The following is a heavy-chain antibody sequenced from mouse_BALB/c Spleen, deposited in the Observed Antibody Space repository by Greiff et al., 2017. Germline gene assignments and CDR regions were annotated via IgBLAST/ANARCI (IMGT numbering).Heavy chain of an antibody. CDR1: GFTFSSYA. J-gene: IGHJ3*01. V-gene: IGHV5-6-5*01. D-gene: IGHD3-2*01. CDR2: ISSGGST. CDR3: ARGGDSSGYVLSY. Sequence: EVKLVESGGGLVKPGGSLKLSCAASGFTFSSYAMSWVRQTPEKRLEWVASISSGGSTYYPDSVKGRFTISRDNARNILYLQMSSLRSEDTAMYYCARGGDSSGYVLSYWGQGTLVTVSA.